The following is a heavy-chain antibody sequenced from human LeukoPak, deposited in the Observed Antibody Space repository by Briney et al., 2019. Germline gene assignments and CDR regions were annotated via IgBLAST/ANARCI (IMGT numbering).Heavy chain of an antibody. CDR3: ARFGGRWYFDY. Sequence: KPGGSLRLSCAASGFTFSSYSMNWVRQAPGKGLEWVSSISSSSSYIYHADSVKGRFTISRDNAKNSLYLQMNSLRAEDTAVYYCARFGGRWYFDYWGQGTLVTVSS. V-gene: IGHV3-21*01. D-gene: IGHD4-23*01. J-gene: IGHJ4*02. CDR2: ISSSSSYI. CDR1: GFTFSSYS.